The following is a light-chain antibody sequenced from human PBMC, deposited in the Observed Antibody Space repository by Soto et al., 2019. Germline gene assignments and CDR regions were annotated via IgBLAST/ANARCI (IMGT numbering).Light chain of an antibody. Sequence: SYELTQPPSVTVAQGQTASIACGGDNIGSKSVHRYKQKPGQAPVLVVLDDPDRPSGIPERFSGSNSGNTATLAISRVEVGDEADYYCQVWDNGSDHYVFGVGTKVTVL. CDR3: QVWDNGSDHYV. CDR1: NIGSKS. V-gene: IGLV3-21*02. J-gene: IGLJ1*01. CDR2: DDP.